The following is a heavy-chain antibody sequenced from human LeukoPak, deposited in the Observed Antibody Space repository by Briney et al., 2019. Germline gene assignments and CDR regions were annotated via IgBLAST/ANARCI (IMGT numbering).Heavy chain of an antibody. D-gene: IGHD5-18*01. V-gene: IGHV3-7*01. J-gene: IGHJ4*02. CDR1: GFTFSSYW. CDR2: IKQDGSEK. Sequence: GGSLRLSCATSGFTFSSYWMSWVRQAPGKGLEWVANIKQDGSEKYYVDSVKGRFTISRDNAKNSLYLQMNSLRAEDTAVYYCASRGYSYGYLVRYWGQGTLVTVSS. CDR3: ASRGYSYGYLVRY.